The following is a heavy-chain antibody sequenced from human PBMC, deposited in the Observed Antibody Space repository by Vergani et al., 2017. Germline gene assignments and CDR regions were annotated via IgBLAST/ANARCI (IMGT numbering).Heavy chain of an antibody. Sequence: QVHLVESGGGVVQPGRSLRLSCVVSGFTFSYYGMHWVRQAPGKGLEWVAVISYDGTQKYYADSVKGRFTISRDNSKSTLYLQINSLRTEDTAVYYCATKSCGTPGCQRGYFSEWGQGTLVTVSS. CDR1: GFTFSYYG. CDR2: ISYDGTQK. V-gene: IGHV3-30*03. CDR3: ATKSCGTPGCQRGYFSE. D-gene: IGHD1-1*01. J-gene: IGHJ1*01.